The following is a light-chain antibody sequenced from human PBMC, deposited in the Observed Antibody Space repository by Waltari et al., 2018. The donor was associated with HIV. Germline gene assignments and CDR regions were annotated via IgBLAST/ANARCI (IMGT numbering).Light chain of an antibody. CDR1: QSLLQTNGFNY. CDR3: MQALQSPPS. J-gene: IGKJ4*01. CDR2: LTF. V-gene: IGKV2-28*01. Sequence: IVLTQSPLSLPVTPGESAPISCSSNQSLLQTNGFNYLDWYLQRPGQSPQLLIYLTFNRASGVPDRFSGSGSGTDFTLKISRVEAVDVGVYYCMQALQSPPSFGGGTKVEIK.